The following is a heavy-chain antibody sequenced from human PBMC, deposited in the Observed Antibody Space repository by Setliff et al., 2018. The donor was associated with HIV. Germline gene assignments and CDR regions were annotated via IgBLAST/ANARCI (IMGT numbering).Heavy chain of an antibody. CDR2: MNPNSGNT. D-gene: IGHD6-19*01. V-gene: IGHV1-8*01. CDR3: ARVQDSSGWYPADY. CDR1: GYTFTSYD. Sequence: ASVKVSCKASGYTFTSYDINWVRQATGQGLEWMGWMNPNSGNTGYAQKLQGRVTMTRNTSISTAYMELSSLRSEDTAVYYCARVQDSSGWYPADYWGQGTLVTVSS. J-gene: IGHJ4*02.